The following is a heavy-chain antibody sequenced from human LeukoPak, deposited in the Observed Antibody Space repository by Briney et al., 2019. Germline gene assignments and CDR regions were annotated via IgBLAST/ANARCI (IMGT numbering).Heavy chain of an antibody. CDR3: AREMDSSSSPHFDY. CDR2: IWYDGSNK. CDR1: GFTFSSYG. Sequence: GRSLRLSCAASGFTFSSYGMHWVRQAPGKGLEWVAVIWYDGSNKYYADSVKGRFTISRDNSKNTLYLQMNSLRAEDTAVYYCAREMDSSSSPHFDYWGQGTLVTVSS. J-gene: IGHJ4*02. V-gene: IGHV3-33*01. D-gene: IGHD6-6*01.